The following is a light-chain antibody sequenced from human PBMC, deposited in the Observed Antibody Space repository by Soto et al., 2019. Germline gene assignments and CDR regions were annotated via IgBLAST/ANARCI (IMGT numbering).Light chain of an antibody. J-gene: IGKJ1*01. CDR3: LQHNTYPWT. CDR1: QGIRND. Sequence: DIQRTQSPSSLSASVGDRVTITCRASQGIRNDLDWYQQKPGKAPKRLIYAASSLQSGVPSRFSGSGSGTEFTLTISSLQPEDFATYYCLQHNTYPWTFGQGTKVEIK. V-gene: IGKV1-17*01. CDR2: AAS.